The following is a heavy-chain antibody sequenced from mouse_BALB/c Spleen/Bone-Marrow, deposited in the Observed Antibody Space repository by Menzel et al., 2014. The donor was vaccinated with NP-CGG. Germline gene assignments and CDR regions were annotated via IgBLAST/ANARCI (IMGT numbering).Heavy chain of an antibody. J-gene: IGHJ2*01. V-gene: IGHV1-7*01. CDR3: ARGVGRAFDY. CDR1: GYTFTSYW. D-gene: IGHD4-1*01. CDR2: INPSTGYT. Sequence: VQLQQSGAELAKPGASVKMSCKASGYTFTSYWMHWVKQRPGQGLEWIGYINPSTGYTEYNQKFKDKATLTADKSFSTAYMQLSSLTSEDSAVYYCARGVGRAFDYWGQGTTLTASS.